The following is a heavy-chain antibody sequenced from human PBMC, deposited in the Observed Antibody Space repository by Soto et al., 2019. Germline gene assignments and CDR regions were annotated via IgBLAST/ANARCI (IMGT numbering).Heavy chain of an antibody. D-gene: IGHD1-1*01. Sequence: QVHLVQSGAEVKKPGASVKVSCKASGYTFTSYGITWVRQAPGQGLEWMGWISAHNGNTDYAQKLQGRVIVPRDTSTSTAYMELRSLISDDTAVYYCARGRYGDYWGQGALVTGSS. CDR3: ARGRYGDY. J-gene: IGHJ4*02. CDR2: ISAHNGNT. V-gene: IGHV1-18*01. CDR1: GYTFTSYG.